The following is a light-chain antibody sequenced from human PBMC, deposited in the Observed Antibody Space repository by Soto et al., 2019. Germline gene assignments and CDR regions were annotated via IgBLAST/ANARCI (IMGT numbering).Light chain of an antibody. CDR3: QKYSSVPV. V-gene: IGKV1-27*01. CDR2: AAS. Sequence: DIQMTQSPTSLSASVGDRVTITCRASQGIRNFVAWYQQKPGKAPKLLIYAASTLQSGVPSRFSGSGSRTDFTLTINGLQPEDVATSSCQKYSSVPVFGPGTKVETK. J-gene: IGKJ3*01. CDR1: QGIRNF.